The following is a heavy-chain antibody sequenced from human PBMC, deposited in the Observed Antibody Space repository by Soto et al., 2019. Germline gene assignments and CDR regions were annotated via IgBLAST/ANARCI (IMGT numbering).Heavy chain of an antibody. J-gene: IGHJ4*02. CDR2: ISGSGGST. CDR3: AKEDSTYYYDSSGYYFDY. D-gene: IGHD3-22*01. Sequence: GGSLRLSCAASGFTFSSYAMSWVRQAPGQGLEWVSAISGSGGSTYYADSVKGRFTISRDNSKNTLYLQMNSLRAEDTAVYYCAKEDSTYYYDSSGYYFDYWGQGTLVTVSS. V-gene: IGHV3-23*01. CDR1: GFTFSSYA.